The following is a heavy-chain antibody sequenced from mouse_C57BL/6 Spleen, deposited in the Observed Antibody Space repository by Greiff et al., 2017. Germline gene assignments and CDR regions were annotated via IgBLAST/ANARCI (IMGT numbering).Heavy chain of an antibody. V-gene: IGHV1-82*01. CDR2: IYPGDGDT. Sequence: VKLMESGPELVKPGASVKISCKASGYAFSSSWMNWVKQRPGKGLEWIGRIYPGDGDTNYNGKFKGKATLTADKSSSTAYMQLSSLTSEDSAVYFCARIYYYGSSSYFDYWGQGTTLTVSS. CDR3: ARIYYYGSSSYFDY. J-gene: IGHJ2*01. D-gene: IGHD1-1*01. CDR1: GYAFSSSW.